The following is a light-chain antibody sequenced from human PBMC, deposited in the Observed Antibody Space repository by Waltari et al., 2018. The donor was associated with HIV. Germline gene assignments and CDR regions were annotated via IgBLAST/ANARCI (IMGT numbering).Light chain of an antibody. CDR1: QDISNW. CDR3: QQANTYLSRA. J-gene: IGKJ4*01. Sequence: DIQMTQSPSSVSASVGDSVTITCRASQDISNWLAWYQKKPGKAPELLIYAASRLQTGVPSRFSGSGSGTEFTLTISSLQPEDFATYFCQQANTYLSRAFGGGTKVEI. V-gene: IGKV1-12*02. CDR2: AAS.